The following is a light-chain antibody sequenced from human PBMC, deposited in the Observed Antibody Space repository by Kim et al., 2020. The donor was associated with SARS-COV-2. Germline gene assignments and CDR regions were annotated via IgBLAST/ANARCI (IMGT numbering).Light chain of an antibody. V-gene: IGLV3-1*01. CDR2: HDS. J-gene: IGLJ2*01. CDR3: QTWDSGTTRVV. Sequence: PGQTASITCSGDKLGDKFVSWYQQRPGQSPVLVIFHDSKRPSGIPERFSGSNSGSTATLTISATQAMDEADYYCQTWDSGTTRVVFGGGTQLTVL. CDR1: KLGDKF.